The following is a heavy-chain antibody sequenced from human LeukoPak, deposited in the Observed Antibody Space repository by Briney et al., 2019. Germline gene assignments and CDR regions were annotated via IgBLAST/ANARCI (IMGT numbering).Heavy chain of an antibody. CDR3: ARDRVDYYDSNGYGNAFDI. CDR2: IYSGGST. Sequence: GGSLRLSCAASGFTVSSNYMSWVRQAPGKGLEWVSVIYSGGSTYYADSVKGRFTISRDNSKNTLYLQMSSLRPEDTAVYYCARDRVDYYDSNGYGNAFDIWGQGTMVTVSS. J-gene: IGHJ3*02. D-gene: IGHD3-22*01. CDR1: GFTVSSNY. V-gene: IGHV3-53*05.